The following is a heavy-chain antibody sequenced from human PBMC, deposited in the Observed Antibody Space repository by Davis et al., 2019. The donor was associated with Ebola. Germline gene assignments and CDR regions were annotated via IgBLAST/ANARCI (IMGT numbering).Heavy chain of an antibody. D-gene: IGHD2-2*01. CDR2: ISSISYSI. CDR3: ARSSI. Sequence: PGGSLRLSCAASGISFSSYSMNWVRQAPGKGLECVSSISSISYSIYYADSVKGRFTISRDNAKNSLYLQMNSLRAEDTAVYYCARSSIWGQGTLVTVSS. J-gene: IGHJ4*02. CDR1: GISFSSYS. V-gene: IGHV3-21*01.